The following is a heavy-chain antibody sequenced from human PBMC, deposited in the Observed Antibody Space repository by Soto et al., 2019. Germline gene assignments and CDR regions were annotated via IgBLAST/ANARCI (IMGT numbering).Heavy chain of an antibody. CDR2: INPSGGST. CDR1: GYTFTSYY. J-gene: IGHJ4*02. D-gene: IGHD6-19*01. Sequence: QVQLVQSGAEVKKPGSSVKVSCKASGYTFTSYYMHWVRQAPGQGLEWMGIINPSGGSTSYAQKFQGGVTMTRDTSTSTVYMALSSLRSEDTAVYYCAISPHSRGRNIDYWGQGTLVTVS. CDR3: AISPHSRGRNIDY. V-gene: IGHV1-46*01.